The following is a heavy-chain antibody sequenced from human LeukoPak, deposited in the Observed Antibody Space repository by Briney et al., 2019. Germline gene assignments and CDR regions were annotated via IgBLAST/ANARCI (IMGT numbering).Heavy chain of an antibody. CDR3: AKGPPLPKYGSGSYYNGALYFDY. V-gene: IGHV3-9*02. D-gene: IGHD3-10*01. J-gene: IGHJ4*02. Sequence: GRSLRLSCAASGFTSDEYAMHWVPHAPGKGLEWGSGISWNSGGIGYAGSVKVRLTISRDNAKNSLYLKMNSLRAEDTALYYCAKGPPLPKYGSGSYYNGALYFDYWGQGTLVTVSS. CDR2: ISWNSGGI. CDR1: GFTSDEYA.